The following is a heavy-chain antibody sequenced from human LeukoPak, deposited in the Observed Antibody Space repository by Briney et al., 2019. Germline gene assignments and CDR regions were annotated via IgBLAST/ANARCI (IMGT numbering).Heavy chain of an antibody. D-gene: IGHD4-17*01. CDR2: IDPSDSYT. CDR1: GYSFTTYW. V-gene: IGHV5-10-1*01. J-gene: IGHJ4*02. Sequence: GESLRISCKWSGYSFTTYWITWVRQMPGKGLEWMGTIDPSDSYTNYSPSFQGHVTISAVKSISTAYLQWSSLKASDTAMYYCAILYADYPDYWGQGTLVTVSS. CDR3: AILYADYPDY.